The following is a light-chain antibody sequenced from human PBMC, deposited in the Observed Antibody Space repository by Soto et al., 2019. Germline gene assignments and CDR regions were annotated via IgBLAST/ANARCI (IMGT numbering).Light chain of an antibody. Sequence: DIQMTHSPSTLSASVGDRVTITCRASQNIRSWLAWYQQKPGKAPRLLIYKASSLESGVPSRFRGSGSGTEFTLTISSLQPDDSATYYCQQYDSSSTFGGGTKVDIK. CDR1: QNIRSW. CDR2: KAS. V-gene: IGKV1-5*03. J-gene: IGKJ4*02. CDR3: QQYDSSST.